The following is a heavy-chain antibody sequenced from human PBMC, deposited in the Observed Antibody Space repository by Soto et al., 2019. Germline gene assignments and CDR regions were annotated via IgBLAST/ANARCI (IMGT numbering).Heavy chain of an antibody. J-gene: IGHJ6*02. V-gene: IGHV1-69*01. D-gene: IGHD2-2*01. CDR2: IIPIFGTA. Sequence: QVQLVQSGAEVKKPGASVKVSCKASGCTFSSYAISWVRQAPGQGLEWMGGIIPIFGTANYAQKFQGRVTITADESTSTAYMELSSLRSEDTAVYYCARGERCSSTSCYVAYGMDVWGPGTTVTVSS. CDR3: ARGERCSSTSCYVAYGMDV. CDR1: GCTFSSYA.